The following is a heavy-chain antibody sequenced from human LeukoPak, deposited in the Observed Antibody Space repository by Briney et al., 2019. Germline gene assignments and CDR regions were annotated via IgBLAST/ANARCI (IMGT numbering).Heavy chain of an antibody. Sequence: GGSLRLSCAASGFTFDEYAMHWVRQAPGKGLEWVSGISWNSGSIGYADSVKGRFTISRDNAKNSLYLQMNSLRAEDTALYYCAKVGDYDILTGSFDYWGQGTLVTVSS. J-gene: IGHJ4*02. CDR2: ISWNSGSI. V-gene: IGHV3-9*01. D-gene: IGHD3-9*01. CDR3: AKVGDYDILTGSFDY. CDR1: GFTFDEYA.